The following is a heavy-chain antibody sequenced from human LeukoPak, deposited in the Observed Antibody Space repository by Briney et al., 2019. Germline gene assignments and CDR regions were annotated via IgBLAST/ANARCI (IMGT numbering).Heavy chain of an antibody. Sequence: PGGSLRLSCAASGFTFRSYAMSWVRQAPGKGLEWVSGISGTGGRTSYADSVKGRFTISRDNSKNTLYVKMYSLRDEDTAIYYCAKKAGPVPAALGDVYFDSWGPGTLVTVSS. CDR1: GFTFRSYA. D-gene: IGHD2-15*01. CDR2: ISGTGGRT. CDR3: AKKAGPVPAALGDVYFDS. V-gene: IGHV3-23*01. J-gene: IGHJ4*02.